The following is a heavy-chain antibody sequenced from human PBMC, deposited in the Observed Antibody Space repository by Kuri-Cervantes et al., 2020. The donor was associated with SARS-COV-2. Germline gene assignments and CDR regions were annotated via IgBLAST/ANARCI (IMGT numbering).Heavy chain of an antibody. CDR1: GFTFSSYA. J-gene: IGHJ6*02. Sequence: GESLKISCAASGFTFSSYAMHWVRQAPGKGLEWVAVISYDGSNKYYADSVKGRFTISRDNSKNTLHLQMNSLRAEDTAVYYCAKDRIGVVVQGVRNYYGMDVWGQGTTVTVSS. CDR3: AKDRIGVVVQGVRNYYGMDV. D-gene: IGHD3-3*01. CDR2: ISYDGSNK. V-gene: IGHV3-30-3*01.